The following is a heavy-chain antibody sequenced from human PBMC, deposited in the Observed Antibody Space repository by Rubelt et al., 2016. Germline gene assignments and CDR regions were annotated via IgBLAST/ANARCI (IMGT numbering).Heavy chain of an antibody. CDR2: IYYSGST. CDR3: ARSGKQWDALDY. D-gene: IGHD6-19*01. V-gene: IGHV4-59*08. CDR1: GGSINSYY. J-gene: IGHJ4*02. Sequence: QVQLQESGPGLVKPSETLSLTCTVSGGSINSYYWSWIRQPPGKGLEWIGHIYYSGSTNYNPSRKMRGSVSVGASKSQFSLRLSSVTAADTAVYYCARSGKQWDALDYWGQVNLVTVSS.